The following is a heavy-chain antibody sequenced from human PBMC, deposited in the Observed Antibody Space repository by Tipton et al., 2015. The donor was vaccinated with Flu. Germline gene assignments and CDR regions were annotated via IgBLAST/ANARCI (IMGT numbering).Heavy chain of an antibody. Sequence: TLSLTCTVSGGSISSYYWTWIRQPPGKGLEWIGYIYYSGTTNYNPSLKSRVAMSLDTSKNRFSLNLRSVTAADTAVYYCARDREDGDYPDHWGQGTLVTVSS. J-gene: IGHJ4*02. CDR2: IYYSGTT. CDR1: GGSISSYY. D-gene: IGHD4-17*01. CDR3: ARDREDGDYPDH. V-gene: IGHV4-59*01.